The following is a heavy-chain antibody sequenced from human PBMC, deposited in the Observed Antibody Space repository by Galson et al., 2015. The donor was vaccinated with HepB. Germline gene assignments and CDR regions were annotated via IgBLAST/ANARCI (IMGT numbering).Heavy chain of an antibody. CDR1: GFTFSSYA. CDR3: ARVGRAYYDFWSGYGDY. CDR2: ISYDGSNK. D-gene: IGHD3-3*01. V-gene: IGHV3-30-3*01. J-gene: IGHJ4*02. Sequence: SLRLSCAASGFTFSSYAMHWVRQAPGKGLEWVAVISYDGSNKYYADSVKGRFTISRDNSKNTLYLQMNSLRAEDTAVYYCARVGRAYYDFWSGYGDYWGQGTLVTVSS.